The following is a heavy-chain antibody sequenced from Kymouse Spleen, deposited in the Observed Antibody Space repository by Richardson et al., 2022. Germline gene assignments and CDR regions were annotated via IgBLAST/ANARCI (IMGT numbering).Heavy chain of an antibody. J-gene: IGHJ6*02. CDR1: GGSFSGYY. Sequence: QVQLQQWGAGLLKPSETLSLTCAVYGGSFSGYYWSWIRQPPGKGLEWIGEINHSGSTNYNPSLKSRVTISVDTSKNQFSLKLSSVTAADTAVYYCARLHIYGMDVWGQGTTVTVSS. V-gene: IGHV4-34*01. CDR3: ARLHIYGMDV. D-gene: IGHD4-11,IGHD4-11*01,IGHD5-24*01. CDR2: INHSGST.